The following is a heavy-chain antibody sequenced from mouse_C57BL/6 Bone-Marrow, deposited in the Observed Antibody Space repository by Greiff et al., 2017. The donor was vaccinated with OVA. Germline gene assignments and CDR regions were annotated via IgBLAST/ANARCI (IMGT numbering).Heavy chain of an antibody. D-gene: IGHD3-2*02. V-gene: IGHV1-53*01. CDR1: GYTFTSYW. CDR2: INPSNGGT. Sequence: QVQLQQPGTELVKPGASVKLSCKASGYTFTSYWMHWVKQRPGQGLEWIGNINPSNGGTNYNEKFKSKATLTVDKSSITAYMQLSSLTSEDSAVYYCARETAQAPAWFAYWGQGTLVTVSA. CDR3: ARETAQAPAWFAY. J-gene: IGHJ3*01.